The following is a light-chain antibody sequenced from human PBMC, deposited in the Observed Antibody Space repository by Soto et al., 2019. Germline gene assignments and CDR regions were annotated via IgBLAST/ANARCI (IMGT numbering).Light chain of an antibody. CDR1: QSVSSY. Sequence: EIVLTQSPATLSLSPGERATLSCRASQSVSSYLAWYQQKPGQAPRLLIYDASNRATGIPARFSGSGSGTDFTLTISSLEPEDFAVYYCQPRGFGPGTKVDIK. V-gene: IGKV3-11*01. CDR2: DAS. J-gene: IGKJ3*01. CDR3: QPRG.